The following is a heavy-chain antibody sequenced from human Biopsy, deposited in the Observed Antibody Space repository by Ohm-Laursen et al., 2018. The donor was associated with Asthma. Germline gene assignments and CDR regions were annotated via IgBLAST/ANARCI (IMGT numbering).Heavy chain of an antibody. V-gene: IGHV1-69*13. J-gene: IGHJ6*02. CDR2: ISPIFGSI. CDR3: AKASCYYFSCDLDV. CDR1: GGTLNNYA. Sequence: SVKVSCKASGGTLNNYAINWVRQAPGQGLEWMGGISPIFGSIKYAEKFQGRVTLTADVLTNTVHMELTSLRSDDTAVLYCAKASCYYFSCDLDVWGQGTTVIVSS.